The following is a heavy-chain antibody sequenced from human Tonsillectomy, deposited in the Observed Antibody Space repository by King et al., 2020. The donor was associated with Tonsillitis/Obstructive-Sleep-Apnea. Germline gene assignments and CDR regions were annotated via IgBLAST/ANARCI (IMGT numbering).Heavy chain of an antibody. CDR2: IYPGDSDT. V-gene: IGHV5-51*01. CDR3: ARYGFWSGYPQERWFDA. D-gene: IGHD3-3*01. Sequence: QLVQSGAEVKKPGESLKISCKGSGYSFTSYWIGWVRQMPGKGLEWMGIIYPGDSDTRYSPSFQGQVTISAAKSISTAYLQWSSLKASDTAMYYCARYGFWSGYPQERWFDAWGQGTLVTVSS. J-gene: IGHJ5*02. CDR1: GYSFTSYW.